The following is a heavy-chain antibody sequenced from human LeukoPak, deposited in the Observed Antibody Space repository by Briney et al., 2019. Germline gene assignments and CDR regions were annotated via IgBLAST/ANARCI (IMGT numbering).Heavy chain of an antibody. CDR2: ISAYNGDT. Sequence: ASVKVSCKASGYTFTNYGINWVRQAPGQGLEWMGWISAYNGDTNYAQNFQGRVTMTTDTSTSTTYMELRSLKPDDTAVYYCARAGFSSDWFRDHYYYMDVWGTGTTVTVSS. CDR1: GYTFTNYG. D-gene: IGHD6-19*01. J-gene: IGHJ6*03. V-gene: IGHV1-18*04. CDR3: ARAGFSSDWFRDHYYYMDV.